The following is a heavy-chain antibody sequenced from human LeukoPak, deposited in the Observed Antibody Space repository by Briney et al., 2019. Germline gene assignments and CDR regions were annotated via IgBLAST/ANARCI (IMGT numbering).Heavy chain of an antibody. CDR1: GYSISSGYY. J-gene: IGHJ4*02. CDR2: IYHSGST. CDR3: AREGYCSGGSCSGDY. Sequence: PSETLSLTCTVSGYSISSGYYRGWIRQPPGKGLEWIGSIYHSGSTYYNPSLKSRVTISVDTSKNQFSLKLSSVTAADSAVYYCAREGYCSGGSCSGDYWGQGTLVTVSS. D-gene: IGHD2-15*01. V-gene: IGHV4-38-2*02.